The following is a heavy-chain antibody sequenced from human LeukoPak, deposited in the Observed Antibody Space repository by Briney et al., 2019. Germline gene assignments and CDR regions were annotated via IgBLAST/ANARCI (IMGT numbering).Heavy chain of an antibody. CDR2: ISSSSSYT. CDR1: GFTFSDYY. D-gene: IGHD5-12*01. J-gene: IGHJ4*02. Sequence: PGGSLRLSCAASGFTFSDYYMSWIRQAPGKGLEWVSYISSSSSYTNYADSVKGRFTISRDNAKNSPYLQMNSLRAEDTAVYYCARLGWATAPLDYWGQGTLVTVSS. CDR3: ARLGWATAPLDY. V-gene: IGHV3-11*06.